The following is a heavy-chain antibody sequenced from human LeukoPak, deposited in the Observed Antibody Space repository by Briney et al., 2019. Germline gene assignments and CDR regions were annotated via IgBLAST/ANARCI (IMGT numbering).Heavy chain of an antibody. CDR3: TRERRGSYYAFES. CDR2: VMSGRGST. CDR1: GFSVSDYS. V-gene: IGHV3-11*05. Sequence: NTGGSLRLSCAASGFSVSDYSISWIRQSPGKGPEWISYVMSGRGSTNYADSVKGRFTISRDNAKNSVALHLDGLRADDTAVYFCTRERRGSYYAFESWGQGTLVTVSS. J-gene: IGHJ4*02. D-gene: IGHD3-16*01.